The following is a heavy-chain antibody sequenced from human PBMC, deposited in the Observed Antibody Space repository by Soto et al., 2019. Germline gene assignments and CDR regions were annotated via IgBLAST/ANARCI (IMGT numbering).Heavy chain of an antibody. Sequence: KGLEWVSSISSSSSYIYYADSVKGRFTISRDNAKNSLYLKMNSLRSEDTAVYYFFFFQAEDGIRDTVPVSAFLLNRSSDL. D-gene: IGHD2-15*01. CDR3: FFFQAEDGIRDTVPVSAFLLNRSSDL. CDR2: ISSSSSYI. V-gene: IGHV3-21*01. J-gene: IGHJ2*01.